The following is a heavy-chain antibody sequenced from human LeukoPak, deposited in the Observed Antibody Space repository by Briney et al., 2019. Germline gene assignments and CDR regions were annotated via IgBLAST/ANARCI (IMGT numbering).Heavy chain of an antibody. Sequence: GGSLRLSCAASGFTFSSYSMNWVRQAPGKGLEWVSSISSSSSYIYYADSVKGRFTISRDNAKNSLYLRMNSLRAEDTAVYYCARDSDSSGYCDYWGQGTLVTVSS. CDR1: GFTFSSYS. D-gene: IGHD3-22*01. CDR3: ARDSDSSGYCDY. V-gene: IGHV3-21*01. J-gene: IGHJ4*02. CDR2: ISSSSSYI.